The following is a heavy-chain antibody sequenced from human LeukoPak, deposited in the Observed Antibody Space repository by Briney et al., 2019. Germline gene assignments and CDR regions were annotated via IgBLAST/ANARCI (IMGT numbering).Heavy chain of an antibody. Sequence: GGSLRLSCAASGFTFSSYAMSWVRQAPGKGLEWLSAISGSGGSTYYADSVKGRFTISRDNSKNTLYLQMNSLRAEDTAVYYCAKVGSGSYYPYYFDYWGQGTLVTVSS. J-gene: IGHJ4*02. CDR1: GFTFSSYA. D-gene: IGHD3-10*01. CDR3: AKVGSGSYYPYYFDY. V-gene: IGHV3-23*01. CDR2: ISGSGGST.